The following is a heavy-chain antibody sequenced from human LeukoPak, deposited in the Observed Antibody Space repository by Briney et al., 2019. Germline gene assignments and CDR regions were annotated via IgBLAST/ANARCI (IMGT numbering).Heavy chain of an antibody. V-gene: IGHV3-23*01. Sequence: GGSLRLSCAASGFTFSSYAMSWVRQAPGKGLEWVSAISGSGGSTYYADSVKGRFTISRDNSKNTLYLQMNSLRAEDTAVYYCAKDSGYSSSWYNWFDPWGQGTLVTVSS. D-gene: IGHD6-13*01. CDR3: AKDSGYSSSWYNWFDP. CDR1: GFTFSSYA. J-gene: IGHJ5*02. CDR2: ISGSGGST.